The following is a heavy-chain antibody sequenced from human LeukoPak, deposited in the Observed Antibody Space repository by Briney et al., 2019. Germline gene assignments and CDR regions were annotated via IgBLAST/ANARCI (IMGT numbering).Heavy chain of an antibody. CDR2: IKSKTDGGTT. CDR3: TAYDFWSGYYLETYYYMDV. CDR1: GFTFSNAW. J-gene: IGHJ6*03. Sequence: GGSLRLSCAASGFTFSNAWMSWVRQAPGKGLEWVGRIKSKTDGGTTDYAATVKGRFTISRDDSKNTLYLQMNSLKTEDTAVYYCTAYDFWSGYYLETYYYMDVWGKGTTVTVSS. V-gene: IGHV3-15*01. D-gene: IGHD3-3*01.